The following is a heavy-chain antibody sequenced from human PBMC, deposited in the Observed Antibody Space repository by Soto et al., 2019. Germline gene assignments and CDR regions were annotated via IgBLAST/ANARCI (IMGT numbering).Heavy chain of an antibody. Sequence: ASVKVSCKASGYIFTDYYMHWVREAPGQGLGWMGRINPNSGGTNYAQKFQGRVTMTRDTSTSTVYMELSSLRSEDTAVYYCARGSSSGDYWGQGTLVTVSS. CDR3: ARGSSSGDY. J-gene: IGHJ4*02. V-gene: IGHV1-2*06. CDR1: GYIFTDYY. D-gene: IGHD6-6*01. CDR2: INPNSGGT.